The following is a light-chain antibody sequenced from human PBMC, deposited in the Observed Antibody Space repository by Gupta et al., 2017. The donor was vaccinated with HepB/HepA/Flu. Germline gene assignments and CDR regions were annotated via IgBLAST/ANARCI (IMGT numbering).Light chain of an antibody. CDR3: QQTYSAPTT. V-gene: IGKV1-39*01. Sequence: DIQMTQSPSSLSASVGDRVTITCRPSQSISIYLNWYQQKVGKAPKLLMFGGSDLQSGVPSRFSGSSSGTDFTLTISRLQPEDFATYYCQQTYSAPTTFGQGTKLEIK. J-gene: IGKJ2*01. CDR2: GGS. CDR1: QSISIY.